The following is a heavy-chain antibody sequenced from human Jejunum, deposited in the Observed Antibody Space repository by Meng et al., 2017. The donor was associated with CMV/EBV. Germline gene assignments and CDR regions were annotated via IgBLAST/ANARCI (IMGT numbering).Heavy chain of an antibody. Sequence: LTCTVSGGSISNYYWSWIRQPPGKGLEWIGYIYYSGSTNYNPSLKSRVTISVDTSKNQFSLKLSSVTAADTAVYYCARGVDWYFDLWGRGTLVTVSS. V-gene: IGHV4-59*01. CDR2: IYYSGST. CDR3: ARGVDWYFDL. CDR1: GGSISNYY. J-gene: IGHJ2*01.